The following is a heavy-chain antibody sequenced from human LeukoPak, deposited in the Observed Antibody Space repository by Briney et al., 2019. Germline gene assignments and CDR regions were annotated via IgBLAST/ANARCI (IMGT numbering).Heavy chain of an antibody. CDR2: IYTSGST. V-gene: IGHV4-61*02. J-gene: IGHJ4*02. D-gene: IGHD3-3*01. CDR3: ARGYYDFWSDYPSFDY. CDR1: GGSISSGSYY. Sequence: SQTLSLTCTVSGGSISSGSYYWSWIRQPAGKGLEWIGRIYTSGSTNYNPSLKSRVTISVDTSKDQFSLKLSSVTAADTAVYYCARGYYDFWSDYPSFDYWGQGTLVTVSS.